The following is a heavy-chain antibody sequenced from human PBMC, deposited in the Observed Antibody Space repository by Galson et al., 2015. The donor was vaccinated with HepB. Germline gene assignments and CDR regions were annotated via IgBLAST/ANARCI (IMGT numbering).Heavy chain of an antibody. CDR2: IYRGGST. V-gene: IGHV3-66*01. CDR1: GFTVSSNY. CDR3: ARDQANKIVAGNYYYYYMDV. Sequence: SLRLSCAASGFTVSSNYMNWVRQAPGRGLEWVSVIYRGGSTYYGDSVKGRFTISRDNSKNTLYLQMNGLSAEDTAVYYCARDQANKIVAGNYYYYYMDVWGKGTTVTVSS. D-gene: IGHD6-19*01. J-gene: IGHJ6*03.